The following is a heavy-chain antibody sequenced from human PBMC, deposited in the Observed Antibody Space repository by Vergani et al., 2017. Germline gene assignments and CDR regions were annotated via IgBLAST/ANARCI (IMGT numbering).Heavy chain of an antibody. CDR1: GFSLNTRGVS. CDR2: IYWKDEQ. D-gene: IGHD1-7*01. CDR3: VYRMTECGTTGCFYPFYYCYYMDV. J-gene: IGHJ6*03. V-gene: IGHV2-5*04. Sequence: QITLKESGPTLVKPTQTLTLTCTFSGFSLNTRGVSVAWIPQPPGKDLDWLALIYWKDEQHYSPTLNNRVTITQDTSKNQVVLTMTNMDYVDTGTYYCVYRMTECGTTGCFYPFYYCYYMDVWGKGTTVTVSS.